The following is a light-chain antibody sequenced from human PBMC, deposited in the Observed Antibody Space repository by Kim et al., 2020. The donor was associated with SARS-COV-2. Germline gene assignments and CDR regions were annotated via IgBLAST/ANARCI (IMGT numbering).Light chain of an antibody. CDR2: DVS. CDR3: SSYTSSSTLYV. Sequence: QSALTQPASVSGSPGQSITISCTGTSSDVGRYNYVSWYQQHPGKVPKLIIYDVSKRPSGVSNRFSGSKSGNTASLTISGLQAEDEADYYCSSYTSSSTLYVFGTGTKV. J-gene: IGLJ1*01. V-gene: IGLV2-14*01. CDR1: SSDVGRYNY.